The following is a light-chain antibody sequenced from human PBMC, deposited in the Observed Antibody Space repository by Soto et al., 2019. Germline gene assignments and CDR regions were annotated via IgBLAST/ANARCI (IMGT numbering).Light chain of an antibody. Sequence: DIQLTHSQPSGSASVGDRVTITCRASQRISRYLNWYKQNPGKAPNLLIYVASSLQSEVPSRFSGSGSGTDFPLTITSLHPEDFATYYCHQSYGTPITFGQGTDWRL. CDR3: HQSYGTPIT. CDR1: QRISRY. CDR2: VAS. J-gene: IGKJ5*01. V-gene: IGKV1-39*01.